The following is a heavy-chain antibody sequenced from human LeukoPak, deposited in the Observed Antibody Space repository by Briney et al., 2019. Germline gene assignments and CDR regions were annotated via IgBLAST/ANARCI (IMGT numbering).Heavy chain of an antibody. D-gene: IGHD2-2*01. Sequence: AASVKVSCKASGGTFSSYAISWVRQAPGQGLEWMGGIIPIFGTANYAQKFQGRVTIITDESTSTAYMELSSLRSEDTAVYYCARDWGHCSSTSCYLHYMDVWGKGTTVTVSS. J-gene: IGHJ6*03. CDR2: IIPIFGTA. CDR1: GGTFSSYA. V-gene: IGHV1-69*05. CDR3: ARDWGHCSSTSCYLHYMDV.